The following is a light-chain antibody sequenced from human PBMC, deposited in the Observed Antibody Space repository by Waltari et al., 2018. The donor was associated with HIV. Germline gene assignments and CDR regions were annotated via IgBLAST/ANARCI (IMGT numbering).Light chain of an antibody. V-gene: IGLV2-23*02. CDR2: EFT. J-gene: IGLJ3*02. CDR3: CSYTTNNTWV. CDR1: TGDTGSYKF. Sequence: QSALTQPASVSGSTGQSVTIPCVGNTGDTGSYKFVSWYQQYADKAPRLMIYEFTKRASGVSNRFSASKSVNTASLTISGLQADDEGDYYCCSYTTNNTWVFGGGTKLTVL.